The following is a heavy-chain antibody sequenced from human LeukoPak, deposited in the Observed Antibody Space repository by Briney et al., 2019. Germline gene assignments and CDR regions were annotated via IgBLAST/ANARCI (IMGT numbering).Heavy chain of an antibody. Sequence: GGSLRLSCAGSGFTFGDYYMSWVRQAPGKGLQWVSYISGGGNYINYADSVKGRFTISRDNAKNSLYLQMNSLRAEDTAVYYCARESSIGYTTDYWGQGTLVTVSS. CDR2: ISGGGNYI. CDR1: GFTFGDYY. V-gene: IGHV3-11*06. J-gene: IGHJ4*02. D-gene: IGHD6-13*01. CDR3: ARESSIGYTTDY.